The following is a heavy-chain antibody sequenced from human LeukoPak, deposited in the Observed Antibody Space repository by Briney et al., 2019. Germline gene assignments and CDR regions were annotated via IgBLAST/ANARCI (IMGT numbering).Heavy chain of an antibody. CDR1: GGSISNKY. CDR3: ARDWGVEGRPGHMDV. Sequence: SETLSLTCTVSGGSISNKYWSWIRQPPGKGLEGIGYIYYSGSTNYNPSLKSRVTILVDTSKNQFSLKLSSVTAADTAVYFCARDWGVEGRPGHMDVWGKGTTVTVSS. J-gene: IGHJ6*03. D-gene: IGHD6-6*01. CDR2: IYYSGST. V-gene: IGHV4-59*01.